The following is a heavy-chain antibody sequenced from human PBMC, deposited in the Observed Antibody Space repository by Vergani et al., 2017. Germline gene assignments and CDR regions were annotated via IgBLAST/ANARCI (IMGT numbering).Heavy chain of an antibody. V-gene: IGHV4-61*02. J-gene: IGHJ4*02. CDR3: ARRSGIVYDIFSGTQYFFDF. CDR2: IFSSGTT. Sequence: QVQLQESGPGLVKPSQTLSLSCTVSGGSVRTSIGYYWTWIRQPAGKTLEWIGEIFSSGTTNYNPSFKNRVTISVDTSNNHFSLRLNSLTAADTAVYYCARRSGIVYDIFSGTQYFFDFWGQGTLVTVSS. D-gene: IGHD3-9*01. CDR1: GGSVRTSIGYY.